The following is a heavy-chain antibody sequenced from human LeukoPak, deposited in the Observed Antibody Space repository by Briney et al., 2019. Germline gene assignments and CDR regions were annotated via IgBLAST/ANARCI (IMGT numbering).Heavy chain of an antibody. D-gene: IGHD6-19*01. CDR2: INRSGST. CDR1: GGSVSGYY. J-gene: IGHJ4*02. V-gene: IGHV4-34*01. Sequence: SETLSLTCAVYGGSVSGYYWSWIRQPPGKGLEWIGEINRSGSTNYNPSLKSRVTISVDTSKNQFSLKLSSVTAADTAVYYCARGRYSSGWYHSVRFDYWGQGTLVTVSS. CDR3: ARGRYSSGWYHSVRFDY.